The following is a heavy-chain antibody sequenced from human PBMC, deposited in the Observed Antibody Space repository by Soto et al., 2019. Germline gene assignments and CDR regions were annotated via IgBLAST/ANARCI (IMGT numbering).Heavy chain of an antibody. CDR3: VKDGGYCSTSSCYAPRSHYFES. CDR1: GFTFSDYW. CDR2: IKFDGSVK. V-gene: IGHV3-7*03. D-gene: IGHD2-2*01. J-gene: IGHJ4*02. Sequence: PGGSLRLSCAASGFTFSDYWMSWVRQAPGKGPEWVANIKFDGSVKQYVDSVRGRFTISRDNSKNSLFLQMNSLAAADTAVYYCVKDGGYCSTSSCYAPRSHYFESWGQGTLVTVSS.